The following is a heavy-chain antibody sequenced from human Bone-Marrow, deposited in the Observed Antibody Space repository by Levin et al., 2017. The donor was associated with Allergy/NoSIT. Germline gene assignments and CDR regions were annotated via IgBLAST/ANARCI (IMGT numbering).Heavy chain of an antibody. D-gene: IGHD2-2*01. J-gene: IGHJ6*03. CDR3: ARDHWDCSSTSCYDYYYYYMDV. V-gene: IGHV1-69*13. Sequence: SVKVSCKASGGTFSSYAISWVRQAPGQGLEWMGGIIPIFGTANYAQKFQGRVTITADESTSTAYMELSSLRSEDTAVYYCARDHWDCSSTSCYDYYYYYMDVWGKGTTVTVSS. CDR2: IIPIFGTA. CDR1: GGTFSSYA.